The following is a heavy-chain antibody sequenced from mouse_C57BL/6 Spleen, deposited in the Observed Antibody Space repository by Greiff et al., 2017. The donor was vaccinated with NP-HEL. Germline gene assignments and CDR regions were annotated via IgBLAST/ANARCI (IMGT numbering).Heavy chain of an antibody. J-gene: IGHJ2*01. D-gene: IGHD1-1*01. V-gene: IGHV1-59*01. CDR1: GYTFTSYW. Sequence: QVQLKQPGAELVRPGTSVKLSCKASGYTFTSYWMHWVKQRPGQGLEWIGVIDPSDSYTNYNQKFKGKATLTVDTSSSTAYMQLSSLTSEDSAVYYCARGGDYYGSSLGYFDYWGQGTTLTVSS. CDR2: IDPSDSYT. CDR3: ARGGDYYGSSLGYFDY.